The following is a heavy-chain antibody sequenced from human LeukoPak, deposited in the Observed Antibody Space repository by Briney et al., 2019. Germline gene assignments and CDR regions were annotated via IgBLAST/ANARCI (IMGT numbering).Heavy chain of an antibody. Sequence: SGPTLVNPTQTLTLICTFSGFSLSTSGVGVGWIRQPPGKALEWLALIYWDDDKRYSPSLKSRLTITKDTSKSQVVLTMTNMDPVDTATYYCAHSLRIAVAGPPGVFDYWGQGTLVTVSS. V-gene: IGHV2-5*02. CDR3: AHSLRIAVAGPPGVFDY. CDR1: GFSLSTSGVG. D-gene: IGHD6-19*01. J-gene: IGHJ4*02. CDR2: IYWDDDK.